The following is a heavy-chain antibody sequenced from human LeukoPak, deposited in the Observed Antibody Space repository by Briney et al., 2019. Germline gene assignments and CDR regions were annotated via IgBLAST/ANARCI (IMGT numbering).Heavy chain of an antibody. CDR2: INHSGST. V-gene: IGHV4-34*01. CDR3: ASVDFWSGYYRRNWFDP. CDR1: GGSFSGYY. Sequence: PSETLSLTCAVYGGSFSGYYWSWIRQPPGKGLEWTGEINHSGSTNYNPSLKSRVTISVDTSKNQFSLKLSSVTAADTAVYYCASVDFWSGYYRRNWFDPWGQGTLVTVSS. D-gene: IGHD3-3*01. J-gene: IGHJ5*02.